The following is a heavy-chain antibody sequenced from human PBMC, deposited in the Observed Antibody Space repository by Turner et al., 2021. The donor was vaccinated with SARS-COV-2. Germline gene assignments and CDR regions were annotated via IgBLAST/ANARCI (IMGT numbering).Heavy chain of an antibody. CDR2: IVPFLGVS. V-gene: IGHV1-69*10. D-gene: IGHD6-19*01. CDR1: GATFSNYA. Sequence: QVQLVQSGAEVKKPGSTVKVSCKASGATFSNYAVSWVRQAPGQGLEWMGGIVPFLGVSRSAQRFHGRVTIAADKSTSTSYMELSSLRSEDTAVYYCARASSYSGGWYGRHVDWYFDLWGRGTLVIVSS. CDR3: ARASSYSGGWYGRHVDWYFDL. J-gene: IGHJ2*01.